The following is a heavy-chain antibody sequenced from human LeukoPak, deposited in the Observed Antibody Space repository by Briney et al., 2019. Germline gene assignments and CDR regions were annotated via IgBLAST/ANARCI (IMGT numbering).Heavy chain of an antibody. CDR3: ARAHSSSWYDLDY. J-gene: IGHJ4*02. Sequence: SETLSLTYTVSGGSISSYYWSWIRQPPGKGLEWIGYIYYSGSTNYNPSLKSRVTISVDTSKNQFSLKLSSVTAADTAVYYCARAHSSSWYDLDYWGQGTLVTVSS. CDR1: GGSISSYY. D-gene: IGHD6-13*01. V-gene: IGHV4-59*01. CDR2: IYYSGST.